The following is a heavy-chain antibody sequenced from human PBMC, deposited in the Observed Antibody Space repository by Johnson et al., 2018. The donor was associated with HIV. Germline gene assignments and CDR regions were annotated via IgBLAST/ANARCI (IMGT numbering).Heavy chain of an antibody. V-gene: IGHV3-23*04. D-gene: IGHD3-3*01. CDR3: ARRPITIFGVAFGAFDI. CDR1: GFTFSSYG. CDR2: VTGTGGDT. Sequence: VQLVESGGVVVQPGGSLRLSCAASGFTFSSYGMSWVRQAPGKGLEWVSGVTGTGGDTYYAESVKGRFTISRDNAKNSLYLQMNSLRAEDTAVYYCARRPITIFGVAFGAFDIWGQGTMVTVSS. J-gene: IGHJ3*02.